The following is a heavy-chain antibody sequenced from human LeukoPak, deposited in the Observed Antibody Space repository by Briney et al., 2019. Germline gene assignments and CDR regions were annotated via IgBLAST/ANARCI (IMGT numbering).Heavy chain of an antibody. D-gene: IGHD1-26*01. J-gene: IGHJ4*02. CDR2: IIPIFGTA. V-gene: IGHV1-69*05. Sequence: SVKVSCKXSGGTFSSYAISWVRQAPGQGLEWMGRIIPIFGTANYSQKFQGRVTITTDESTSTAYMELSSLRSEDTAVYYCARDTVGATNYWGQGTLVTVSS. CDR3: ARDTVGATNY. CDR1: GGTFSSYA.